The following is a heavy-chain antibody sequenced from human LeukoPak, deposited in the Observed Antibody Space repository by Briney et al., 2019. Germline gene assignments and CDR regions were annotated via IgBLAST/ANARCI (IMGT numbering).Heavy chain of an antibody. CDR1: GGPFSDYY. V-gene: IGHV4-34*01. Sequence: NPSETLSLTCAVYGGPFSDYYFTWIRQPPGKGLEWIGEIHPSGSPSYNPSLMSRVSLSLGTSRSQFSLRLNSVTAADTAVYFCARGLGTYKSGFDWGQGTLVTVSS. CDR2: IHPSGSP. CDR3: ARGLGTYKSGFD. D-gene: IGHD5-12*01. J-gene: IGHJ4*02.